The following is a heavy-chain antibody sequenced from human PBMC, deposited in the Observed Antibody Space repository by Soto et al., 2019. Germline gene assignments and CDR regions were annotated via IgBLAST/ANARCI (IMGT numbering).Heavy chain of an antibody. J-gene: IGHJ4*02. Sequence: SEPLCLTWTVSGGSITSYKGSWIRQSPGKGLEWIAYMYSSGSSSYNPSLKSRVTISVDTSKNQYYLKLNSATAADTAVYYCAREWSAFDYWGQGILVTVSS. V-gene: IGHV4-59*01. CDR2: MYSSGSS. CDR3: AREWSAFDY. D-gene: IGHD2-15*01. CDR1: GGSITSYK.